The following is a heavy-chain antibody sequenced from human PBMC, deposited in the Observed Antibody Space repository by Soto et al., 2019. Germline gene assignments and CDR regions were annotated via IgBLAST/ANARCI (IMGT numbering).Heavy chain of an antibody. J-gene: IGHJ4*02. CDR3: AREKGLNWTDDF. V-gene: IGHV1-3*01. D-gene: IGHD1-1*01. CDR1: GYTYTSYA. Sequence: ASVKVSCKASGYTYTSYAMHWVRQAPGQRLEWMGWINADSGNTRYAQKFQGRVTMTRNTSISTAYMELSSLRSEDTAVYYCAREKGLNWTDDFWGQGTLVTVSS. CDR2: INADSGNT.